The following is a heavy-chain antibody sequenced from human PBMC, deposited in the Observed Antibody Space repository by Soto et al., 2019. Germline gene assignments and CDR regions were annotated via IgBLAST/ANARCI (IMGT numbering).Heavy chain of an antibody. CDR2: ISSSSSYI. V-gene: IGHV3-21*01. CDR1: GFTFSSYS. D-gene: IGHD2-15*01. CDR3: ARDWGYCSGGSCYPSDAFDI. J-gene: IGHJ3*02. Sequence: EVQLVESGGGLVKPGGSLRLSCAAYGFTFSSYSMNWVRQAPGKGLEWVSSISSSSSYIYYADSVKGRFTISRDNAKNSMYLQMNSLRAEDTAVYYCARDWGYCSGGSCYPSDAFDIWGQGTMVTVSS.